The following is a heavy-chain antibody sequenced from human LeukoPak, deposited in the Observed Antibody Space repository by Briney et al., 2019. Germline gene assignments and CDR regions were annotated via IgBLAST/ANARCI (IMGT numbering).Heavy chain of an antibody. CDR3: ARGPDAYYDSSGYYSGHWFDP. CDR1: GGSISSSSYY. V-gene: IGHV4-39*07. Sequence: PSETLSLTCTVSGGSISSSSYYWGWIRQPPGKGLKWIGSIYYSGSTYYNPSLKNRVTISVDTPKNQFSLKLSSVTAADTAVYYCARGPDAYYDSSGYYSGHWFDPWGQGTLVTVSS. CDR2: IYYSGST. D-gene: IGHD3-22*01. J-gene: IGHJ5*02.